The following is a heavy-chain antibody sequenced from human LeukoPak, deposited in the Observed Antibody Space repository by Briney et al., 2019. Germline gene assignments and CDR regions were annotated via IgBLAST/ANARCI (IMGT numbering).Heavy chain of an antibody. Sequence: GGSLRLSCAASGFTFSSYAMSWVRQAPGKGLEWVSAISGSGSSTYYADSVKGRFTISRHNSKNTLYLQMNSLRVEDTAVYYCARGGTPGYSSGRIDYWGQGTLVTVSS. V-gene: IGHV3-23*01. D-gene: IGHD6-19*01. CDR3: ARGGTPGYSSGRIDY. CDR1: GFTFSSYA. J-gene: IGHJ4*02. CDR2: ISGSGSST.